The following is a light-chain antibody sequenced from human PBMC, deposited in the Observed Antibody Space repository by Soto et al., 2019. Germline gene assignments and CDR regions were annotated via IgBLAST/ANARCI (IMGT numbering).Light chain of an antibody. J-gene: IGLJ1*01. CDR1: SSNIGAGYD. CDR2: GNN. Sequence: VLTQPPSVSGAPGQRVTISCTGSSSNIGAGYDVHWYQHLPGTTPKLLIYGNNNRPSGVPDRFSGSKSGTSASLAITGLQAEDEADYYCQSYDTSLGAYVFGSGTKVTVL. V-gene: IGLV1-40*01. CDR3: QSYDTSLGAYV.